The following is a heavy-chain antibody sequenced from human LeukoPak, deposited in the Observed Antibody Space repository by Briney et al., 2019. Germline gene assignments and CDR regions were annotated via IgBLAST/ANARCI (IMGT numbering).Heavy chain of an antibody. CDR1: GFTFSSYT. CDR2: ISYDAKVK. V-gene: IGHV3-30*04. J-gene: IGHJ4*02. D-gene: IGHD3-16*01. Sequence: GGSLRLSCAASGFTFSSYTMHWVRQAPGKVLEWVAVISYDAKVKFYADSVKGRFTISRDNSDNTLYLQMDSLGADDTAVYYCARAGGGGGTFDYWGQGTLVTVSS. CDR3: ARAGGGGGTFDY.